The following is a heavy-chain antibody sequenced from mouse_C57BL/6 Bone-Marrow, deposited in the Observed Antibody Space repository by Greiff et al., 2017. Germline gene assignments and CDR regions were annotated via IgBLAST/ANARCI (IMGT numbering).Heavy chain of an antibody. Sequence: DVKLQESGGGLVQPGGSMKLSCVASGFTFSNYWMNWVRQSPEKGLEWVAQIRLKSDNYATHYAESVKGRFTISRDDSKSSVYLQMNNLRAEDTGIYYCTGGTTVTDYWGQGTTLPVSS. J-gene: IGHJ2*01. V-gene: IGHV6-3*01. CDR3: TGGTTVTDY. D-gene: IGHD1-1*01. CDR1: GFTFSNYW. CDR2: IRLKSDNYAT.